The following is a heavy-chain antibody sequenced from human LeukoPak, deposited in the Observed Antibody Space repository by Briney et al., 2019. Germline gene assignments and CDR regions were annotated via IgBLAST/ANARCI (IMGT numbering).Heavy chain of an antibody. J-gene: IGHJ4*02. CDR1: GGSISSGGYY. D-gene: IGHD1-7*01. Sequence: SETLSLTCTVSGGSISSGGYYWRWIRQHPGKGLEWIGYIYYSGSTYYNPSLKSRVTISVDTSKNHFSLKLSSVTAADTAVYYCARANWNYFWDWGQGTLVTVSS. CDR2: IYYSGST. V-gene: IGHV4-31*03. CDR3: ARANWNYFWD.